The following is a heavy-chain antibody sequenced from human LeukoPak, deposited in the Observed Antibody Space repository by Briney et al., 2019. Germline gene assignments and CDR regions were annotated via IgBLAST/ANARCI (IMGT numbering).Heavy chain of an antibody. CDR1: GGSISSSSYY. CDR3: TRDRDRKASSTLFDP. V-gene: IGHV4-39*07. D-gene: IGHD2-2*01. CDR2: IYTSGST. Sequence: SETLSLTCTVSGGSISSSSYYWGWIRQPPGKGLEWIGRIYTSGSTNYNPSLKSRVTMSVDTSKNQFSLKLSSVTAADTAVYYCTRDRDRKASSTLFDPWGQGTLVTVSS. J-gene: IGHJ5*02.